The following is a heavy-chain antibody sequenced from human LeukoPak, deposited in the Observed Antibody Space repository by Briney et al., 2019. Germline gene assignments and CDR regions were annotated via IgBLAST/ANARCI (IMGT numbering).Heavy chain of an antibody. CDR2: IYYSGST. D-gene: IGHD2-15*01. J-gene: IGHJ4*02. V-gene: IGHV4-59*01. CDR3: ARNNLSGGSCFDY. Sequence: TSETLSLTCTVSGGSISSYYWSWLRQPPGKGREWIGYIYYSGSTNYNPSLKSRVTISVDTSKNQFSLKLSYVTAADTAVYYCARNNLSGGSCFDYWGQGTLVTVSS. CDR1: GGSISSYY.